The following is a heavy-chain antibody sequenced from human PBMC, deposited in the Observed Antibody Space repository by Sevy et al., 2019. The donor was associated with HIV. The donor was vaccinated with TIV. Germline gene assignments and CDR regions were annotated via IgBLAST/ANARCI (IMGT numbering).Heavy chain of an antibody. CDR2: IYTSGST. CDR3: ARDILVAGQSRNFDY. Sequence: SETLSLTCTVSGDSISSSNYYWNWIRQPAGEGLEWIGRIYTSGSTNYNPSLKSRVTISVDTSKNQFSLKLRSVTAADTAVYYCARDILVAGQSRNFDYWGQGTLVTVSS. CDR1: GDSISSSNYY. D-gene: IGHD6-19*01. J-gene: IGHJ4*02. V-gene: IGHV4-61*02.